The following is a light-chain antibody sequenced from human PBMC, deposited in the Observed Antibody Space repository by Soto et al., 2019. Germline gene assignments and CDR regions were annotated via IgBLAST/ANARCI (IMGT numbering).Light chain of an antibody. Sequence: QSALTQAASVSGSPGQSITISCTGTSSDVGGYNYVSWYQKHPGKAPKLMIYDVSNRPSGVSNRFSGSKSGNTASLTISGLQAEDEADYYCSSYTSSSTVVFGGGTKLTVL. V-gene: IGLV2-14*01. CDR3: SSYTSSSTVV. CDR2: DVS. J-gene: IGLJ2*01. CDR1: SSDVGGYNY.